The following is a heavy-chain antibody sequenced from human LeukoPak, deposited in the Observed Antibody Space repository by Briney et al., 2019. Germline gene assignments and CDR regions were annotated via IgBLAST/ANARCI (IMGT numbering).Heavy chain of an antibody. Sequence: ASVKVSCKASGYTFTRYYVHWVRQAPGQGLEWMGWINPNSGDTNFAQKFQGRVTMTRDTSISTAYMELSRLRSDDTAVYYCARGDNYDILTGYQTPSHLSDYWGQGTLVTVSS. D-gene: IGHD3-9*01. CDR2: INPNSGDT. CDR1: GYTFTRYY. V-gene: IGHV1-2*02. J-gene: IGHJ4*02. CDR3: ARGDNYDILTGYQTPSHLSDY.